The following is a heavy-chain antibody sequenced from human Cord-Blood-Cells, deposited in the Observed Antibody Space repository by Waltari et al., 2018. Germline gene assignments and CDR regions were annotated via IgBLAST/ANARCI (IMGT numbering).Heavy chain of an antibody. J-gene: IGHJ5*02. CDR2: IYPCDSDT. CDR1: GYRFTSYW. D-gene: IGHD6-6*01. Sequence: ELQLVQSGAEVKKPGESLKISCKGSGYRFTSYWIGWFGQMPGKGLEWMGIIYPCDSDTRYRPSFQGQVTISADKSISTAYLQGSSLKASDTAMYYCARSAGYSSSSEYNWFDPWGQGTLVTVSS. V-gene: IGHV5-51*01. CDR3: ARSAGYSSSSEYNWFDP.